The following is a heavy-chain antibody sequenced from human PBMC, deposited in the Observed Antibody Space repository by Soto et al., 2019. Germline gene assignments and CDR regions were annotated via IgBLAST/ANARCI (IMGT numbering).Heavy chain of an antibody. CDR2: INAGNGNT. Sequence: ASVKVSCKASRYSFTSYAIHWVRQSPGQRLEWIVWINAGNGNTKYSQKFQGRGTITRDTSASTAYMQLSRLTSEDTGLWDCARASYHYDSSGYYPRAFDIWGQGTMVTVSS. J-gene: IGHJ3*02. V-gene: IGHV1-3*01. CDR3: ARASYHYDSSGYYPRAFDI. CDR1: RYSFTSYA. D-gene: IGHD3-22*01.